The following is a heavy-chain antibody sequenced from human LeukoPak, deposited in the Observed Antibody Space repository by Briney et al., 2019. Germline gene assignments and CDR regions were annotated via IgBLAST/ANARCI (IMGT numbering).Heavy chain of an antibody. V-gene: IGHV4-59*01. CDR1: GGSISSYY. CDR3: ARDTGSGYYPYWYFDL. D-gene: IGHD3-22*01. CDR2: IYYSGST. Sequence: PSETLSLTCTVSGGSISSYYWSWIRQPPGKGLEWIGYIYYSGSTNYNPSVKSRVTISVDTSKNQFSLKLSSVTAADTAVYYCARDTGSGYYPYWYFDLWGRGTLVTVSS. J-gene: IGHJ2*01.